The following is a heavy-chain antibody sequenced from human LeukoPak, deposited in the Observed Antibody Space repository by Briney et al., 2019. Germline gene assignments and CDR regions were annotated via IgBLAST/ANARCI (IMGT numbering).Heavy chain of an antibody. J-gene: IGHJ6*03. CDR1: GYSFTSYW. D-gene: IGHD5-24*01. CDR3: ARHSGGVDGYNPYYYYMDV. Sequence: GESLKISCKGSGYSFTSYWIGWVRQMPGKGLEWMGIIYPGDSDTRYSPSFQGQVTISADKSISTAYLQWSSLKASDTAMYYCARHSGGVDGYNPYYYYMDVWGKGTTVTISS. CDR2: IYPGDSDT. V-gene: IGHV5-51*01.